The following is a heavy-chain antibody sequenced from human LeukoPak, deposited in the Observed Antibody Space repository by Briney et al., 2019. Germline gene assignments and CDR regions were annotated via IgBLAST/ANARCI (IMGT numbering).Heavy chain of an antibody. J-gene: IGHJ4*02. CDR3: ARGGPDSSDYSSLFDY. CDR1: GFTFSNYW. CDR2: IYSDGSTR. D-gene: IGHD3-22*01. V-gene: IGHV3-74*01. Sequence: AGSLRLSCAASGFTFSNYWMSWVRQAPGKGLVWVSRIYSDGSTRHYADSVKGRFTISRDNAKNTLHLQMTSLRAEDTAVYYCARGGPDSSDYSSLFDYWGRGILVTVSS.